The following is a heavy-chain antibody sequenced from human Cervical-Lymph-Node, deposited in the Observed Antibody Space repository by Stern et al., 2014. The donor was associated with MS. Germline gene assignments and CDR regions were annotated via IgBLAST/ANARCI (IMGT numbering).Heavy chain of an antibody. Sequence: VQLVQSGGGLVQPGGSLRLSCAASGFTFDSYSMNWVRQAPGKGLEGISYISGSSSPKYYADSVQGRFIVSRDNAKNSLYLQMNSLRAEDTAVYYCVRGGQSYGSPHYWGQGTLVTVSS. J-gene: IGHJ4*02. CDR1: GFTFDSYS. D-gene: IGHD5-18*01. V-gene: IGHV3-48*01. CDR2: ISGSSSPK. CDR3: VRGGQSYGSPHY.